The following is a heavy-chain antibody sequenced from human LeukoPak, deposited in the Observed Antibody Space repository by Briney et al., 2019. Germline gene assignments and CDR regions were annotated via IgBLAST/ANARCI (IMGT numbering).Heavy chain of an antibody. J-gene: IGHJ6*03. CDR3: ARGVTTVVTGYYYYYYMDV. D-gene: IGHD4-23*01. Sequence: PSETRSLTCAVYGGSFSGYYWSWIRQPPGKGLEWIGEINHSGSTNYNPSLKSRVTISVDTSKNQFSLKLSSVTAADTAVYYCARGVTTVVTGYYYYYYMDVWGKGTTVTVSS. CDR2: INHSGST. CDR1: GGSFSGYY. V-gene: IGHV4-34*01.